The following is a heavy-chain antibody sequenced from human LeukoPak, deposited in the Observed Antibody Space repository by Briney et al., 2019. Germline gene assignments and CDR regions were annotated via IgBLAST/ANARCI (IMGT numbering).Heavy chain of an antibody. Sequence: PGGSLRLSCSASGFTFSSYSMDWARQAPGRGREWVSSISSSSSYIYYADSVKGRFTISRDNAKNSLYLQMNSLRAEDTAVYYCARDGGYSSSWPVDYWGQGTLVTVSS. D-gene: IGHD6-13*01. J-gene: IGHJ4*02. CDR1: GFTFSSYS. CDR3: ARDGGYSSSWPVDY. V-gene: IGHV3-21*01. CDR2: ISSSSSYI.